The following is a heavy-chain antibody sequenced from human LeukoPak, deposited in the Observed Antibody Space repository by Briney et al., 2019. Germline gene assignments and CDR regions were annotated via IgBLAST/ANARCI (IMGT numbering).Heavy chain of an antibody. J-gene: IGHJ3*02. V-gene: IGHV3-30*04. CDR2: ISYDGSNK. CDR3: ARNILFRAFDI. D-gene: IGHD3-3*02. Sequence: GGSLRLSCAASGFTFSSYAMHWVRQAPGMGLEWVAVISYDGSNKYYADSVKGRFTISRDNSKNTLYLQMNSLRAEDTAVYYCARNILFRAFDIWGQGTMVTVSS. CDR1: GFTFSSYA.